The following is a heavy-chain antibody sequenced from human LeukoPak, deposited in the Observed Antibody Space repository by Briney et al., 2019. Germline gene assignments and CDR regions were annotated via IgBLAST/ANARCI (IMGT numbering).Heavy chain of an antibody. CDR2: IYYTGST. V-gene: IGHV4-59*01. D-gene: IGHD2-21*02. CDR1: GGSISNYY. CDR3: ARVKGVVTAILDY. Sequence: SETLSLTCTVSGGSISNYYWNWIRQAPGKGLEWIGYIYYTGSTNKNPSLKSRVTMSVDTSKNQFSLSLKSVTPEDTAVYYCARVKGVVTAILDYWGQGTLVTVSS. J-gene: IGHJ4*02.